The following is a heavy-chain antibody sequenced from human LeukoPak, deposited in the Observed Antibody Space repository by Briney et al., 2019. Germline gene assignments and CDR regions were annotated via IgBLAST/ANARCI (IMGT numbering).Heavy chain of an antibody. J-gene: IGHJ6*03. V-gene: IGHV3-23*01. CDR2: ISGSGGST. Sequence: GGSLRLSCAASGFTFSISAMSRVRQAPGKGLEWVSAISGSGGSTYYADSVKGRFIISRDNSKNTLYLQMNSLRVEDTAVYYCATGGGWEASFGVVTHIDVWGKGTAVTVSS. CDR1: GFTFSISA. CDR3: ATGGGWEASFGVVTHIDV. D-gene: IGHD3-3*01.